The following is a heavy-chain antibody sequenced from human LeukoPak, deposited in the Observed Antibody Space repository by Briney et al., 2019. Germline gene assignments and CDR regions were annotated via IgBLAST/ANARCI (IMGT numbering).Heavy chain of an antibody. Sequence: GASVKVSCKASGYTFTSYAMHWVRQAPGQRLEWMGWINAGNGNTKYSQKFQGRVTITRDTSASTAYMELSSLRSEDTAVYYCARAGNTVTNLGYWGQGTLVTVSS. V-gene: IGHV1-3*01. D-gene: IGHD4-17*01. CDR2: INAGNGNT. CDR1: GYTFTSYA. J-gene: IGHJ4*02. CDR3: ARAGNTVTNLGY.